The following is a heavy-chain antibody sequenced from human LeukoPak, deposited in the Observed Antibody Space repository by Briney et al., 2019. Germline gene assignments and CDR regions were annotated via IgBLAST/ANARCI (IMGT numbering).Heavy chain of an antibody. CDR3: ARDRLYKAFDY. Sequence: GGSLRLSCAASGFLFSSSWMDWVRQAPGKGLEGVASMKPDGSRTYYVDSVKGRFNISRDIAKNSLYLQMDSLRAEDTAVYYCARDRLYKAFDYWGQGTLVTVSS. V-gene: IGHV3-7*01. D-gene: IGHD3-16*01. J-gene: IGHJ4*02. CDR2: MKPDGSRT. CDR1: GFLFSSSW.